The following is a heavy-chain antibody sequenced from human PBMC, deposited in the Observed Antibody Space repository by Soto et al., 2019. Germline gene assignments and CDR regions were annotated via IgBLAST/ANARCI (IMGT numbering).Heavy chain of an antibody. D-gene: IGHD3-10*01. CDR3: ATPRVKYYYGSGSYPESAWFDP. CDR2: IIPIFGTA. Sequence: QVQLVQSGAEVKKPGSSVKVSCKASGGTFSSYAISWVRQAPGQGLEWMGGIIPIFGTANYAQKFQGRVTITEDESTSTAYMELSSLRSEDTAVYYCATPRVKYYYGSGSYPESAWFDPWGQGTLVTVSS. V-gene: IGHV1-69*12. J-gene: IGHJ5*02. CDR1: GGTFSSYA.